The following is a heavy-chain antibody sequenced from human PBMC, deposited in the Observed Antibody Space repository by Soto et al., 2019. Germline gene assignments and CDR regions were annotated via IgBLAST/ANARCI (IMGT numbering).Heavy chain of an antibody. J-gene: IGHJ3*02. CDR2: INSDGSST. V-gene: IGHV3-74*01. Sequence: PGGSLRLSCAASGFTFSSYWMHWVRQAPGKGLVWVSHINSDGSSTNHADSVKGRFTISRDNAKNTLYLQMNSLRAEDTAVYYYARDRYCRSSSCYADAFDIWGQGTMVTVSS. CDR1: GFTFSSYW. CDR3: ARDRYCRSSSCYADAFDI. D-gene: IGHD2-2*01.